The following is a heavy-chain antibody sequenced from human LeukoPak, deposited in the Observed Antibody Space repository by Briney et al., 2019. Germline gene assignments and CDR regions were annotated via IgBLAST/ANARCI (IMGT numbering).Heavy chain of an antibody. V-gene: IGHV3-7*04. Sequence: RGSLRLSCAASGFTFSSYWMSWVRQAPGKGLHRVSNITQDGSDKYYVDFVKGRFTISRDNAKNSLNLQMSSLRAEDTAVYYCAREGLWVGPDSGKTRHPYWEIWGQGTMVTVSS. J-gene: IGHJ3*02. D-gene: IGHD2-21*01. CDR3: AREGLWVGPDSGKTRHPYWEI. CDR1: GFTFSSYW. CDR2: ITQDGSDK.